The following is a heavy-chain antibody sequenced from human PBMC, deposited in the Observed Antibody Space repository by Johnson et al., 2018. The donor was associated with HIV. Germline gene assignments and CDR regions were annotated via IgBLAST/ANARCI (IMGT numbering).Heavy chain of an antibody. D-gene: IGHD6-13*01. CDR2: ISWNSGTI. CDR1: GFTVSDNY. Sequence: VQLVESGGGLIQPGGSLRLSCVASGFTVSDNYMTWVRQAPGKGLEWVSTISWNSGTIRYADSVKGRFTISRDNAKKFLYLEMNSLRAEDTAFYYCTKDLRSWIAGAEFGAFDVWGQGTMVTVSS. J-gene: IGHJ3*01. V-gene: IGHV3-9*01. CDR3: TKDLRSWIAGAEFGAFDV.